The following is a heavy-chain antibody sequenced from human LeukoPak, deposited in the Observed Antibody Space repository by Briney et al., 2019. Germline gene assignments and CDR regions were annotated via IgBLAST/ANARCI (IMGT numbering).Heavy chain of an antibody. V-gene: IGHV3-23*01. CDR1: GFTFSSYG. J-gene: IGHJ3*02. D-gene: IGHD1-26*01. CDR2: VSGSGGST. CDR3: ARLGWELLLSAFDI. Sequence: GGSLRLSCAASGFTFSSYGMSWVRQAPGKGLEWVSAVSGSGGSTYYADSVKGRFTISRDNSKNTLYLQMNRLRAEDTAVYYCARLGWELLLSAFDIWGQGTMVTVSS.